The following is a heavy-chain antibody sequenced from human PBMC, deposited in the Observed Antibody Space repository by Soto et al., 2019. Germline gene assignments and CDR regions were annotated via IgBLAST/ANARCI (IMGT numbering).Heavy chain of an antibody. V-gene: IGHV3-30*18. D-gene: IGHD3-10*01. J-gene: IGHJ6*02. Sequence: QAGGSLRLSCAASGFTFSSYGMHWVRQAPGKGLEWVAVISYDVSNKYYADSVKGRFTISRDNSKNTLYLQMNSLRAEDTAVYYCAKDGAEGFMVRGRMAVWGQGTRVTVSS. CDR1: GFTFSSYG. CDR3: AKDGAEGFMVRGRMAV. CDR2: ISYDVSNK.